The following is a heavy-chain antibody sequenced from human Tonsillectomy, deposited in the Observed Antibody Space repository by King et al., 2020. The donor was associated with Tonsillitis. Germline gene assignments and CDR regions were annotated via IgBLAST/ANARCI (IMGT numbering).Heavy chain of an antibody. CDR1: GFTFSSYA. V-gene: IGHV3-23*04. J-gene: IGHJ4*02. D-gene: IGHD7-27*01. CDR2: ISGGDSST. CDR3: AKGGGRGNWGYGVIGIDY. Sequence: VQLVESGGGLVQPGGSLRLSCAASGFTFSSYAMNWVRQAPGKGLEWVSAISGGDSSTYYADSVKGRFTISRDSSKNTLYLQMNSLRAEDTAIYYCAKGGGRGNWGYGVIGIDYWGQGTLVTVSS.